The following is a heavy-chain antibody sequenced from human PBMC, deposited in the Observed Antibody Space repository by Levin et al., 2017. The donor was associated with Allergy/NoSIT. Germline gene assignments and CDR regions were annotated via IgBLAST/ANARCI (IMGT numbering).Heavy chain of an antibody. CDR3: ARGSCSGGSCYSSWVDY. Sequence: GGSLRLSCAASGFTFSDHYMDWVRQAPGKGLEWVGRTRNKANSYTTEYAASVKGRFTISRDDSKNSLYLQMNSLKTEDTAVYYCARGSCSGGSCYSSWVDYWGQGTLVTVSS. CDR1: GFTFSDHY. D-gene: IGHD2-15*01. V-gene: IGHV3-72*01. CDR2: TRNKANSYTT. J-gene: IGHJ4*02.